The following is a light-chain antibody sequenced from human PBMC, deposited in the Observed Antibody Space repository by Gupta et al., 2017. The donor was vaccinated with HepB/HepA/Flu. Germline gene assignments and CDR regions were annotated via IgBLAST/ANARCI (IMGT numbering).Light chain of an antibody. CDR3: SSYTSSSSWV. V-gene: IGLV2-14*03. CDR1: SSDVGGYNY. J-gene: IGLJ3*02. CDR2: DVS. Sequence: QSALTQPASVSVSPGQSITISCTGTSSDVGGYNYVSWYQQHPGKAPKLMIYDVSNRPSGVSNRFSGSKSGNTASLTISGLQAEDEADYHCSSYTSSSSWVFGGGTKLTVL.